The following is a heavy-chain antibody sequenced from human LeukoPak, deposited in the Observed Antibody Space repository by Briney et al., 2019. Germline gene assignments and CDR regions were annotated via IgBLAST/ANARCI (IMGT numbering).Heavy chain of an antibody. CDR1: GDSVSSNSAA. V-gene: IGHV6-1*01. CDR3: ARQRWGYCSGGSCYSSPINWFDP. J-gene: IGHJ5*02. Sequence: SQTLSLTCAISGDSVSSNSAAWNWIRQSPSRGLEWLGRTYYRSKWYNDYAVSVKSRITINPDTSKNQFSLKLSSVTAADTAVYYCARQRWGYCSGGSCYSSPINWFDPWGQGTLVTVSS. CDR2: TYYRSKWYN. D-gene: IGHD2-15*01.